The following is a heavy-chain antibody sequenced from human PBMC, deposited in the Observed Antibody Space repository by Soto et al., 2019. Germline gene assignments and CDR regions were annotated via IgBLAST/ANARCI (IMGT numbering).Heavy chain of an antibody. Sequence: SETLSLTCTVSGGSISSSTYFWGWIRQPPGKGLQWIGSIYYSGSTYYNPSLKSRVTISVDTSKNQFSLKLSSVTAADTAVYYCETSNWFDPWCLGILVTVSS. J-gene: IGHJ5*02. CDR1: GGSISSSTYF. CDR2: IYYSGST. V-gene: IGHV4-39*01. CDR3: ETSNWFDP.